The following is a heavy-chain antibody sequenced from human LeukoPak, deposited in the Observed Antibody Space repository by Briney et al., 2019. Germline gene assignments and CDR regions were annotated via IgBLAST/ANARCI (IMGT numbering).Heavy chain of an antibody. V-gene: IGHV3-33*01. CDR1: GLTFSTTG. CDR2: IWFYGGNQ. J-gene: IGHJ3*02. CDR3: ASNGGNEYGDYATINAFDI. Sequence: GGSLRLSRAASGLTFSTTGAHSVRPAPGKGLEWVAAIWFYGGNQYYAASVKGRFTISRDNSKKTLDLQMNSLRVEDCAGHDCASNGGNEYGDYATINAFDIWGQGTMVTVSS. D-gene: IGHD4-17*01.